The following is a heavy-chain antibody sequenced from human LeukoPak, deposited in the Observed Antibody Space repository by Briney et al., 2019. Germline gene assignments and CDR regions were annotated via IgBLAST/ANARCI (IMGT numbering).Heavy chain of an antibody. J-gene: IGHJ4*02. V-gene: IGHV4-59*01. Sequence: TSETLSLTCTVSGGSISSYYWSWIRQPPGKGLEWIGYIYYSGSTNYNPSLKSRVTISVDTSKNMFSLKLSSVTAADTAVYYCARIAVAGTFLDYWGQGTLVTV. CDR1: GGSISSYY. CDR3: ARIAVAGTFLDY. D-gene: IGHD6-19*01. CDR2: IYYSGST.